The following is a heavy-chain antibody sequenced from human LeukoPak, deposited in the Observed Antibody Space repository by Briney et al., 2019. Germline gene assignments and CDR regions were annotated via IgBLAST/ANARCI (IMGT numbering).Heavy chain of an antibody. J-gene: IGHJ6*03. Sequence: SETLSLTCAVYGGSFSGYYWSWIRQPPGKWLEWIGEINHSGSTNYNPSLKSRVTISVDTSKNQFSLKLSSVTAADTAVYYCARVYGYYYYYYYYMDVWGKGTTVTVSS. CDR1: GGSFSGYY. CDR2: INHSGST. D-gene: IGHD5-18*01. V-gene: IGHV4-34*01. CDR3: ARVYGYYYYYYYYMDV.